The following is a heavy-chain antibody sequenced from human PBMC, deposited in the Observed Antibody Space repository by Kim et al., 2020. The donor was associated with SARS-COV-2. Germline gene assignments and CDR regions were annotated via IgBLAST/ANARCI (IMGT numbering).Heavy chain of an antibody. CDR2: ISYDGSNK. CDR3: AREGRGIAAAGISYWYFDL. Sequence: GGSLRLSCAVSGFTFSSYAMHWVRQAPGKGLEWVAVISYDGSNKYYVDSVKGRFTISRDNSKNTLYLQMNSLRAEDTAVYYCAREGRGIAAAGISYWYFDLWGRGTLVTVSS. CDR1: GFTFSSYA. V-gene: IGHV3-30*04. J-gene: IGHJ2*01. D-gene: IGHD6-13*01.